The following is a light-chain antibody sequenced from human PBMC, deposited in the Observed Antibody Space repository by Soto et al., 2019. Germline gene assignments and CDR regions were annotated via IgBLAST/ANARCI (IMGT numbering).Light chain of an antibody. V-gene: IGKV3-15*01. CDR3: QQFNNWPHT. CDR2: DTS. J-gene: IGKJ2*01. CDR1: QGIGST. Sequence: EIVMTQSPATLSVSPGEGATLSCRASQGIGSTLAWYQQKPGQTPRLLIYDTSIRATGVPARFRGSASGTEFTLTITSLQSEDFAVYYCQQFNNWPHTFGQGTRLEIK.